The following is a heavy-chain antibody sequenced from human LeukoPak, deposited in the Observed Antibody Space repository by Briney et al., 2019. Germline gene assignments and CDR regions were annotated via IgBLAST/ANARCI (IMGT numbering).Heavy chain of an antibody. Sequence: SETLSLTCAVYGGSFSGYYWSWIRQPPGKGLEWIGEINHSGSTNYNPSLKSRVTISVDTSKNQFSLKLSSVTAANTAVYYCARVRSRARITIFGVAGNWFDPWGQGTLVTVSS. CDR2: INHSGST. D-gene: IGHD3-3*01. CDR1: GGSFSGYY. V-gene: IGHV4-34*01. J-gene: IGHJ5*02. CDR3: ARVRSRARITIFGVAGNWFDP.